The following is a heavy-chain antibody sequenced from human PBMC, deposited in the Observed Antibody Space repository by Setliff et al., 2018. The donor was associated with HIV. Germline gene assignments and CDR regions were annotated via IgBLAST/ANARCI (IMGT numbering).Heavy chain of an antibody. CDR1: GGSINNYF. J-gene: IGHJ6*03. V-gene: IGHV4-59*12. D-gene: IGHD3-10*01. CDR2: IYYSGET. CDR3: ARRGSGFFHYYYYMDV. Sequence: SETLSLTCTVSGGSINNYFWSWIRQSPGRGLEWIGYIYYSGETNYNPSLKSRVTFSVDTSKNQFSLKLSSVTAADTAVYYCARRGSGFFHYYYYMDVWGKGTTVTVSS.